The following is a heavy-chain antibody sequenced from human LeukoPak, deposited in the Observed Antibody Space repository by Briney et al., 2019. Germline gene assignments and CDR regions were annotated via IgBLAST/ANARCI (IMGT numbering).Heavy chain of an antibody. CDR3: ARAQEDYGDYVGYFDY. CDR2: IYYSGST. J-gene: IGHJ4*02. D-gene: IGHD4-17*01. V-gene: IGHV4-31*03. Sequence: PSQTLSLTCTVSGGSISSGGYYWSWIRQHPGKGLEWIGYIYYSGSTYYNPSLKSRVTISVDTSKNQFSLKLSSVTAAVTAVYYCARAQEDYGDYVGYFDYWGQGTLVTVSS. CDR1: GGSISSGGYY.